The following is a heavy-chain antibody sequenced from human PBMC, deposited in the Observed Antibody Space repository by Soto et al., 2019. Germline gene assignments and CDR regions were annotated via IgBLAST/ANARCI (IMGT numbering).Heavy chain of an antibody. V-gene: IGHV4-39*01. CDR1: GGSISSSSYY. Sequence: QLQLQESGPGLVKPSETLSLTCTVSGGSISSSSYYWGWIRQPPGKGLEWIGSIYYSGSTYYNPSLKIRVPISVDTSNNQCSLKLGSVTAADTAVYYCARHEEGPFGELLGDYFDYWGQGTLVTVSS. CDR2: IYYSGST. D-gene: IGHD3-10*01. CDR3: ARHEEGPFGELLGDYFDY. J-gene: IGHJ4*02.